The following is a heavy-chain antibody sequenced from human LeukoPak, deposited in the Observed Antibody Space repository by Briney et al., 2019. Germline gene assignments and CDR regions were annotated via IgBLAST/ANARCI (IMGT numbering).Heavy chain of an antibody. D-gene: IGHD3-10*01. Sequence: PGGSLRLSCAASGFSFSTYAMHWVRQAPGKGLEWVALIWHDASHTFYTDSVKGRFTISRDNSKNTVYLQMNSLGGEDTAVYYFAREIFGSGSYPAYWGQGTLVTVSS. V-gene: IGHV3-33*01. CDR3: AREIFGSGSYPAY. J-gene: IGHJ4*02. CDR1: GFSFSTYA. CDR2: IWHDASHT.